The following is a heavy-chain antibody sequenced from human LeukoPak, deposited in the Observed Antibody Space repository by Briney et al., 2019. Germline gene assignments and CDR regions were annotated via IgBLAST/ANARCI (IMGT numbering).Heavy chain of an antibody. CDR1: GGTFSSYA. D-gene: IGHD2-15*01. J-gene: IGHJ6*02. CDR2: INPIFGTA. CDR3: ARGLRAHIVVVVAAKHYYYGMDV. V-gene: IGHV1-69*13. Sequence: GASVKVSCKASGGTFSSYAISWVRQAPGQGLEWMGGINPIFGTANYAQKFQGRVTITADESTSTAYMELSSLRSEDTAVHYCARGLRAHIVVVVAAKHYYYGMDVWGQGTTVTVSS.